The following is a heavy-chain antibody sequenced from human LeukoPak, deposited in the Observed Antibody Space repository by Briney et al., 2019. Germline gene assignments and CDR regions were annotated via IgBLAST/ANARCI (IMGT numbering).Heavy chain of an antibody. CDR1: GFTFSDYY. J-gene: IGHJ4*02. CDR2: ISSTSTYT. Sequence: GGSLRLSCAASGFTFSDYYMSWVRQAPGKGLEWVSYISSTSTYTNYADSVKGRFTISGDNAKNSLYLQMNSLRAEDTAVYYCAKEFCSGGSCNLAYWGQGTLVTVSS. CDR3: AKEFCSGGSCNLAY. V-gene: IGHV3-11*05. D-gene: IGHD2-15*01.